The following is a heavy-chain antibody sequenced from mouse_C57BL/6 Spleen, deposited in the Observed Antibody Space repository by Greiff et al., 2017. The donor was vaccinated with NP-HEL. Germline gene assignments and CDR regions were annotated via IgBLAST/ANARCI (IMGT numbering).Heavy chain of an antibody. J-gene: IGHJ3*01. CDR1: GYTFTDYY. CDR3: ARVRGASFAY. V-gene: IGHV1-26*01. CDR2: INPNNGGT. Sequence: EVQLQQSGPELVKPGASVKISCKASGYTFTDYYMNWVKQSHGKSLEWIGDINPNNGGTSYNQKFKGKATLTVDKSSSTAYMELRSLTSEDSAVYYCARVRGASFAYWGQGTLVTVSA.